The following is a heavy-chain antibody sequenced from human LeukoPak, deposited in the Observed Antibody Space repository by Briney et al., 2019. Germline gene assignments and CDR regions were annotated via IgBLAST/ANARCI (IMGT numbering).Heavy chain of an antibody. CDR1: GFTFDDYA. CDR2: ITWNSDNI. CDR3: AKGGGGRLIYYYYMDV. J-gene: IGHJ6*03. Sequence: GRSLRLSCAASGFTFDDYAMHWVRQAPGKGLEWVSGITWNSDNIECADSVKGRFTISRDNAKNSLYLQMNSLRAEDMALYYCAKGGGGRLIYYYYMDVWGKGTTVTVSS. V-gene: IGHV3-9*03. D-gene: IGHD3-16*01.